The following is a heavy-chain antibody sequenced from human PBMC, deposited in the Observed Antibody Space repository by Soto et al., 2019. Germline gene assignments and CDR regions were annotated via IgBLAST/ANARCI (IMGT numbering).Heavy chain of an antibody. Sequence: SETLSLTCAVYGGSFSGYYWSWIRQPPGKGPEWIGEINHSGSTNYNPSLKSRVIISVDTSKNQFSLKLSSVTAADTAVYYCARGRATYGSGSYRWFDPWGQGTLVT. CDR3: ARGRATYGSGSYRWFDP. D-gene: IGHD3-10*01. CDR2: INHSGST. CDR1: GGSFSGYY. V-gene: IGHV4-34*01. J-gene: IGHJ5*02.